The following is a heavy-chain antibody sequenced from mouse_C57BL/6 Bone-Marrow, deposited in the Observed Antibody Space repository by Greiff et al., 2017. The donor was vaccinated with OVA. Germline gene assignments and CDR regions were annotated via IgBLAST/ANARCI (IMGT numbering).Heavy chain of an antibody. CDR3: ASYYGSSDYFDY. D-gene: IGHD1-1*01. V-gene: IGHV1-26*01. CDR2: INPNNGGT. CDR1: GYTFTDYY. Sequence: EVQLQQSGPELVKPGASVKISCKASGYTFTDYYMNWVKQSHGKSLEWIGDINPNNGGTSYNQKFKGKATLTVDKSSSTAYMELRSLTSEDSAVYYCASYYGSSDYFDYWGQGTTLTVSS. J-gene: IGHJ2*01.